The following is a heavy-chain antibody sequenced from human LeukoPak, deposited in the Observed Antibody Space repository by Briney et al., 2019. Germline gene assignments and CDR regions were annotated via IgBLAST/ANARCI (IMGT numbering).Heavy chain of an antibody. CDR2: IWYDGSNK. V-gene: IGHV3-33*01. D-gene: IGHD2-2*02. CDR3: ARDLPYCSSTSCYTRFDP. CDR1: GFTFSSYG. J-gene: IGHJ5*02. Sequence: PGRSLRLSCAASGFTFSSYGMHWVRQAPGKGLEWVAVIWYDGSNKYYADSVKGRFTISRDNSKNTLYLQMNSLRAEDTAVYYCARDLPYCSSTSCYTRFDPWGQGTLVTVSS.